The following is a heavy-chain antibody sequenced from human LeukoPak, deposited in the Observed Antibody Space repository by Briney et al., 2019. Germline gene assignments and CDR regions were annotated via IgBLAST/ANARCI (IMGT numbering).Heavy chain of an antibody. CDR1: GYTFTGYY. D-gene: IGHD6-13*01. CDR3: AREEVIAAAIRPGWFDP. J-gene: IGHJ5*02. Sequence: ASVKVSCKASGYTFTGYYMHWVRQAPGQGLEWMGWINPNSGGTNYAQKFQGRVTMTRDTSISTAYMELSRLRSDDTAVYYCAREEVIAAAIRPGWFDPWGQGTLVTVSS. V-gene: IGHV1-2*02. CDR2: INPNSGGT.